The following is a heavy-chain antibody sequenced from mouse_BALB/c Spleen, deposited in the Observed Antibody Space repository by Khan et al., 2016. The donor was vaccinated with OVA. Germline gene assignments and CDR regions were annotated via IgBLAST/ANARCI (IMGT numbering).Heavy chain of an antibody. D-gene: IGHD2-14*01. J-gene: IGHJ3*01. CDR2: MFPGDGST. CDR1: GYTFTSYD. CDR3: ARGGYGGFAY. V-gene: IGHV1-85*01. Sequence: VQLQESGAELVKPGASVKLSCKASGYTFTSYDINWVRQRPEQGLEWIGWMFPGDGSTKYNENFKGKATLTTDKSSSTAYMQLSRLTSEDSGAYVCARGGYGGFAYGGQGTLVTVSA.